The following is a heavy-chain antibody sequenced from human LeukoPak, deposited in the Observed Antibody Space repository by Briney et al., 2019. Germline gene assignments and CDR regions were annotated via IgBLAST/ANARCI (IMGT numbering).Heavy chain of an antibody. Sequence: PSETLSLTCTVSGGSLSSYYWSWIRQPAGKGLEWIGRIYITGTTGSTNYNPSLKSRVTMSVDTSKNQFSLKLSSVTAADTAVYYCARQQLKTMASFDYWGQGTLVTVSS. CDR1: GGSLSSYY. D-gene: IGHD4/OR15-4a*01. V-gene: IGHV4-4*07. CDR2: IYITGTTGST. CDR3: ARQQLKTMASFDY. J-gene: IGHJ4*02.